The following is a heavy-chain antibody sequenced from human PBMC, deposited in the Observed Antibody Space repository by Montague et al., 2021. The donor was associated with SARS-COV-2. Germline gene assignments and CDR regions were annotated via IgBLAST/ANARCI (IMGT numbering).Heavy chain of an antibody. CDR1: GGSLSGYY. V-gene: IGHV4-34*01. D-gene: IGHD3-10*01. CDR3: ASGIYPSGSYYNRYYYGLNI. Sequence: SETLSLTCAVHGGSLSGYYWSWIRQPPEKGLGWIGEINHSANTKYNPSLKSPVTISIDTSKNQFSLKMTSVTAADTATYYCASGIYPSGSYYNRYYYGLNIWGPGTTVIVSS. CDR2: INHSANT. J-gene: IGHJ6*02.